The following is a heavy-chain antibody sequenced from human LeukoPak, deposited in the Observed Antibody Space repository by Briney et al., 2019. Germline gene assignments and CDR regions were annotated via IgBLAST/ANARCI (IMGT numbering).Heavy chain of an antibody. CDR2: IRSKANSYAT. V-gene: IGHV3-73*01. J-gene: IGHJ6*03. Sequence: GGSLRLSCAASGFTFSGSAMHWVRQASGKGLEWVGRIRSKANSYATAYAASVKGRFTISRDDSKNTAYLQMNSLKTEDTAVYYCTRQTPGYCSSTSCYDEYYYYYMDVWGKGTTVTVSS. D-gene: IGHD2-2*03. CDR1: GFTFSGSA. CDR3: TRQTPGYCSSTSCYDEYYYYYMDV.